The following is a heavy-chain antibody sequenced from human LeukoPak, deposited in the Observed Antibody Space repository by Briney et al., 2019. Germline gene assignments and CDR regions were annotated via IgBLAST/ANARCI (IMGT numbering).Heavy chain of an antibody. Sequence: QTGGSLRLSCAASGFNFNIYPMTWVRQAPGKGLEWVSSISGGGDITYYTDSVKGRFTTSRDDSKNTLYMEMESLRAEDTAVYYCAKASSLLRGPMVIYYFDFWGQGTLVAVSS. D-gene: IGHD2-21*01. V-gene: IGHV3-23*01. CDR3: AKASSLLRGPMVIYYFDF. CDR1: GFNFNIYP. CDR2: ISGGGDIT. J-gene: IGHJ4*02.